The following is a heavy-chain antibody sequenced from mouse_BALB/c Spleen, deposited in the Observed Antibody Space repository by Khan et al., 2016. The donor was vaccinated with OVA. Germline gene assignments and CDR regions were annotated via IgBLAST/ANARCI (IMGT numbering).Heavy chain of an antibody. CDR2: IYPSDGRT. CDR3: ARNTCFGNYVDY. V-gene: IGHV1S81*02. CDR1: GYTFTNYW. J-gene: IGHJ2*01. D-gene: IGHD2-10*01. Sequence: QVQLQQSGAELVKPGASVKLSCKASGYTFTNYWVHWVKQRPGQGLEWIGEIYPSDGRTNYNEKFKTKATLTVDKSSTTAYIQLSSLTSEDSAVSSCARNTCFGNYVDYWGQGTTLTVSS.